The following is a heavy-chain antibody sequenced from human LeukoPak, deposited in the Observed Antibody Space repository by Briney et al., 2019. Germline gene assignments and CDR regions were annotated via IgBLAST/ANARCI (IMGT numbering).Heavy chain of an antibody. J-gene: IGHJ5*02. CDR3: ARDPPAVRTNTYA. CDR1: GFTVSNNY. Sequence: AGGSLRLSCAASGFTVSNNYMNWVRQAPGKGLEWFSLIYSGGDTHYADSVKGRFTISRDSSKNTLYLQMNSLRAEDTAVYYCARDPPAVRTNTYAWGQGTLVTVSS. V-gene: IGHV3-66*01. CDR2: IYSGGDT. D-gene: IGHD4/OR15-4a*01.